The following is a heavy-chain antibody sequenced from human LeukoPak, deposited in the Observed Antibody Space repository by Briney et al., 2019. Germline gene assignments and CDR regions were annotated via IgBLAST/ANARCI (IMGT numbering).Heavy chain of an antibody. D-gene: IGHD5-24*01. CDR1: GGSFSGYY. CDR3: ARGRDPY. V-gene: IGHV4-34*01. Sequence: SETLSLTCAVYGGSFSGYYWTWIRQPPGRGLEWIGEINHSGSTNYNPSLKSRVTISVDTSKSQFSLKLNSVTAADSAMYYCARGRDPYWGQGTLVTVSS. CDR2: INHSGST. J-gene: IGHJ4*02.